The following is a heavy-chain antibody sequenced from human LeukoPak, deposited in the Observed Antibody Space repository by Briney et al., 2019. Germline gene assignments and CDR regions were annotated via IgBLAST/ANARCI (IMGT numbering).Heavy chain of an antibody. Sequence: WGSLRLSCAASGFTFSSYEMNWVRQAPGKGLQWVSDISSSGTTIYYADSVKGRFTISRDNAKNSLYLQMNSLRAEDTAVYYCARKYCSATSCLFDNWGQGTLVTVTS. V-gene: IGHV3-48*03. CDR1: GFTFSSYE. CDR3: ARKYCSATSCLFDN. CDR2: ISSSGTTI. D-gene: IGHD2-2*01. J-gene: IGHJ4*02.